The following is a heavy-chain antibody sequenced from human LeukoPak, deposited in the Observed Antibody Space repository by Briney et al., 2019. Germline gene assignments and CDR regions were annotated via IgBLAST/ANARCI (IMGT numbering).Heavy chain of an antibody. CDR2: IYSGGST. D-gene: IGHD3-10*01. CDR3: ARAKPKNMVRGLIMRRGSRYYFDY. J-gene: IGHJ4*02. V-gene: IGHV3-53*01. CDR1: GLTVSSNY. Sequence: GGSLRLSCAASGLTVSSNYMSWVRQAPGKGLEGVSVIYSGGSTYYADSVKGRFTISRDNSKSTLYIQMNSLRAEDTAVYYCARAKPKNMVRGLIMRRGSRYYFDYWGQGTLVTVSS.